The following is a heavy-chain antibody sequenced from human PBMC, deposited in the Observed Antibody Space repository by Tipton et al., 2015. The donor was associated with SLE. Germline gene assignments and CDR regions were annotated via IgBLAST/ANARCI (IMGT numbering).Heavy chain of an antibody. CDR1: GGSFSGYY. J-gene: IGHJ3*02. CDR2: INHSGST. D-gene: IGHD2-15*01. V-gene: IGHV4-34*01. Sequence: GLVKPSETLSLTCAVYGGSFSGYYWSWIRQPPGKGLEWIGEINHSGSTNYNPSLKSRVTISVDTSKNQFSLKLSSVTAADTAVYYCARRGGGLRVVVVAATRGSSAFDIWGQRTMVTVSS. CDR3: ARRGGGLRVVVVAATRGSSAFDI.